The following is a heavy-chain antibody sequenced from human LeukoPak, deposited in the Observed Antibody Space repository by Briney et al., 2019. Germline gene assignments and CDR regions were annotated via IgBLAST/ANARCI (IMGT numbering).Heavy chain of an antibody. D-gene: IGHD5-18*01. Sequence: TGGSLRLSCAASGFTFNSYAMSWVRQAPGKGLEWVSYISSSGSTIYYADSVKGRFTISRDNAKNSLYLQMNSLRAEDTAVYYCARDRDTATTDPDYWGQGTLVTVSS. CDR2: ISSSGSTI. CDR3: ARDRDTATTDPDY. J-gene: IGHJ4*02. V-gene: IGHV3-48*04. CDR1: GFTFNSYA.